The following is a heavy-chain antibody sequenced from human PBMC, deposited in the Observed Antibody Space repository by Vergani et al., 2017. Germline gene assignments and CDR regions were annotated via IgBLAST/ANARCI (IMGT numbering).Heavy chain of an antibody. D-gene: IGHD6-13*01. V-gene: IGHV1-69*04. CDR1: GGTFSSYA. J-gene: IGHJ6*02. CDR2: IIPILGIA. CDR3: ARDPPGRSSWYHGGMDV. Sequence: QVQLVQSGAEVKKPGSSVKVSCKASGGTFSSYAISWVRQAPGQGLEWMGRIIPILGIANYAQKFQGRVTITADKSTSTAYMGLSSLRSEDTAVYYWARDPPGRSSWYHGGMDVWGQGTTVTVSS.